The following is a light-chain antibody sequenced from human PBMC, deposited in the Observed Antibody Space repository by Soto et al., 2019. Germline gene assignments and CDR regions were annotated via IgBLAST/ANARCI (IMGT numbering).Light chain of an antibody. Sequence: DIQMTQSPSSLSASVGDSVTITCRASHSIDTFLNWYQQKPGKAPSLLIYAASTLHRGVPSRFSGRGSGTDFTLTISSLQPEDFATDYCQQSFSPHPHTFGGGTRVEIK. CDR2: AAS. V-gene: IGKV1-39*01. J-gene: IGKJ4*01. CDR1: HSIDTF. CDR3: QQSFSPHPHT.